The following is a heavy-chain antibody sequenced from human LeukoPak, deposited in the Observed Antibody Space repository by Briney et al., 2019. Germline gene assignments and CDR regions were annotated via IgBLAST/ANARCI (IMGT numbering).Heavy chain of an antibody. CDR1: GYTFTSYY. Sequence: ASVKVSCKASGYTFTSYYMHWVRQAPGQGLEWMGIINPSGGSTSYAQKFQGRVTMTEDTSTDTAYMELSSLRSEDTAVYYCATLGIFAAADPWDYWGQGTLVTVSS. J-gene: IGHJ4*02. V-gene: IGHV1-46*01. CDR3: ATLGIFAAADPWDY. D-gene: IGHD6-13*01. CDR2: INPSGGST.